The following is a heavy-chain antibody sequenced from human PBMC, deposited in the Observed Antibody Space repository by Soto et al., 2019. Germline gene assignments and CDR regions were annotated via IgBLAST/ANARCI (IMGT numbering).Heavy chain of an antibody. CDR3: ANKMTTVTTDWFDP. Sequence: SVKVSCKASGGTFSSYAISWVRQAPGQGLEWMGGIIPIFGTANYAQKFQGRVTITADESTSTAYMELSSLRSEDTAVYYCANKMTTVTTDWFDPWGQGTQVTVSS. V-gene: IGHV1-69*13. D-gene: IGHD4-17*01. CDR1: GGTFSSYA. CDR2: IIPIFGTA. J-gene: IGHJ5*02.